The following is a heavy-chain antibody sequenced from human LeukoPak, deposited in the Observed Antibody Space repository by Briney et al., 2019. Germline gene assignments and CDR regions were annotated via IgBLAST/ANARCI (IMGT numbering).Heavy chain of an antibody. CDR1: GGSISSGGYS. J-gene: IGHJ6*02. V-gene: IGHV4-30-2*01. CDR2: IYHSGST. Sequence: SETLSLTCAVSGGSISSGGYSWSWIRQPPGKGLEWIGYIYHSGSTYYNPSLKSRVTISVDRSKNQFSLKLSSVTAADTAVYYCARGLSSCSGGSCYPSVVHYYYGMDVWGQGTTVTVSS. CDR3: ARGLSSCSGGSCYPSVVHYYYGMDV. D-gene: IGHD2-15*01.